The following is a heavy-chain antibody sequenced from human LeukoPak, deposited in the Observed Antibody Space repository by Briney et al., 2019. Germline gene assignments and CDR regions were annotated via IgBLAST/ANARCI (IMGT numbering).Heavy chain of an antibody. CDR3: AKGLRTGVGPYMGYHYYMDV. CDR1: GFTFSRYA. J-gene: IGHJ6*03. CDR2: INDNGDGT. Sequence: GGSLRLSCAASGFTFSRYAMSWVRQAPGKGLKWGSTINDNGDGTYYADSVKGRFTISRDNSYNTLSLQMNSLRDEDTGLYYCAKGLRTGVGPYMGYHYYMDVWGKGATATVSS. D-gene: IGHD3-16*01. V-gene: IGHV3-23*01.